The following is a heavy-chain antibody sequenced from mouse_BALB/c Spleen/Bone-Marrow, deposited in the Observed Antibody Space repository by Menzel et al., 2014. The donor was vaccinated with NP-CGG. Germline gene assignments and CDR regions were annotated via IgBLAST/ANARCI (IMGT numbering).Heavy chain of an antibody. CDR3: AREWTARAVAY. CDR1: GYAFTNYL. CDR2: INPGSGGA. D-gene: IGHD3-2*01. V-gene: IGHV1-54*01. Sequence: VQLQQSGAELVRPGTSVKVSCKASGYAFTNYLIEWVKRRPVQGLEWIGVINPGSGGANYNAKFKGKATLTADKSSSTAYMQLSSLTSDDFAVYFCAREWTARAVAYWGQGTALTVSS. J-gene: IGHJ2*01.